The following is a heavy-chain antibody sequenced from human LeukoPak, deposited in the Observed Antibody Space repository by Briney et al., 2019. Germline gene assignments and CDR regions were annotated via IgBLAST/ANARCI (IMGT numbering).Heavy chain of an antibody. D-gene: IGHD1-26*01. CDR1: GFTFSSYS. CDR2: ISSSSSTI. V-gene: IGHV3-48*01. CDR3: ARDFSGIVGASDFDY. Sequence: GGSLRLSCAASGFTFSSYSMNWVRQAPGKGPEWVSYISSSSSTIYYADSVKGRFTISRDNAKNSLYLQMNSLRAEDTAVYYCARDFSGIVGASDFDYWGQGTLVTVSS. J-gene: IGHJ4*02.